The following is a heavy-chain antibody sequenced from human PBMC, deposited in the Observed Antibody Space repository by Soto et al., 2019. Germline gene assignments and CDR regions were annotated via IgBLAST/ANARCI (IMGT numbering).Heavy chain of an antibody. J-gene: IGHJ6*02. CDR3: ARDGPLLWRDHYYYGMDV. Sequence: GGSLRLSCAASGFTFSSYWMSWVRQAPGKGLEWVANIKQDGSEKYYVDSVKGRFTISRDNAKNSLYLQMNSLRAEDTAVYYCARDGPLLWRDHYYYGMDVWGQGTTVTVSS. CDR1: GFTFSSYW. V-gene: IGHV3-7*01. CDR2: IKQDGSEK. D-gene: IGHD3-10*01.